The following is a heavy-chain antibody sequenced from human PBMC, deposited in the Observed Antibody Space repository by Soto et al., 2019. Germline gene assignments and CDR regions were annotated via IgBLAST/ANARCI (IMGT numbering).Heavy chain of an antibody. J-gene: IGHJ4*02. D-gene: IGHD3-22*01. CDR1: GGSSSSSFYY. V-gene: IGHV4-39*01. CDR2: IYSLGNT. CDR3: GRQIYDSSGYYYAY. Sequence: QLQLQESGPGLVKPSETLSLTCTVSGGSSSSSFYYWGWIRQPPGQGLEWLGTIYSLGNTYYNPSRNSRATIAVDKSKSQLFLKLSSVTAPDTAVYYWGRQIYDSSGYYYAYWGQGTLVTVSS.